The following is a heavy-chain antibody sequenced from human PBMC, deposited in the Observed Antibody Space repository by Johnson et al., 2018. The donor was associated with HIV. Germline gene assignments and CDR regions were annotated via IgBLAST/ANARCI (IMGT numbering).Heavy chain of an antibody. V-gene: IGHV3-9*01. Sequence: VQLVESGGGLVQPGGSLRLSCAASGFTFDDYAMHWVRQAPGKGLEWVSGISWNSGSIGYADSVKGRFTISRDNAKNSLYLQMNSLRAEDTALYYCAKATGGEGLWAFDIWGQGTMVTVSS. J-gene: IGHJ3*02. CDR3: AKATGGEGLWAFDI. CDR1: GFTFDDYA. CDR2: ISWNSGSI. D-gene: IGHD3-16*01.